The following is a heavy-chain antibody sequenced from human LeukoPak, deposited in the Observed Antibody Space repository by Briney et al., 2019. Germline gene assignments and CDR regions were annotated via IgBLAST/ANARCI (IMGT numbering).Heavy chain of an antibody. CDR1: GYTFTSYA. Sequence: ASVKVSCKASGYTFTSYAMNWVRQAPGQGLEWMGWINTNTGNPTYAQGFTGRFVFSLDTSVSTAYLQISSPKAEDTAVYYCYGSGSSFDYWGQGTLVTVSS. D-gene: IGHD3-10*01. CDR2: INTNTGNP. CDR3: YGSGSSFDY. V-gene: IGHV7-4-1*02. J-gene: IGHJ4*02.